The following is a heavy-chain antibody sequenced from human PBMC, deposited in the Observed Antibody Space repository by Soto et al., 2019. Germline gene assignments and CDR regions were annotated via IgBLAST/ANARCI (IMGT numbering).Heavy chain of an antibody. CDR1: YW. Sequence: YWSWIRQPPGKGLEWMGIIYPGDSDTKYNPSFQGQVTISADKSITTTYLRWTSLKASDTAIYYCAASIFYYGMDVWGQGTTVTVSS. CDR3: AASIFYYGMDV. CDR2: IYPGDSDT. J-gene: IGHJ6*02. V-gene: IGHV5-51*01.